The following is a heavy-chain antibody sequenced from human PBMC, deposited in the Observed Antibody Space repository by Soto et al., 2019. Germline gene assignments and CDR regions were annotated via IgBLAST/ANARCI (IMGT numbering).Heavy chain of an antibody. CDR2: IRQDGNKK. CDR3: VRDWSSEGDF. V-gene: IGHV3-7*05. J-gene: IGHJ4*02. Sequence: GGSLRLSCVGSGFTFSAYWMTWVRQAPGKGLEWTANIRQDGNKKNYVDSVKGRFTISRDNAKNSVFLQMNNLRVEDSAIYYCVRDWSSEGDFWGQGILVTVSS. D-gene: IGHD3-3*01. CDR1: GFTFSAYW.